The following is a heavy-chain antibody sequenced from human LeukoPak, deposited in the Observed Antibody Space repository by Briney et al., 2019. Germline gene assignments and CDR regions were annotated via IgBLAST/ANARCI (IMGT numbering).Heavy chain of an antibody. J-gene: IGHJ4*02. CDR1: GGSISSGGYS. CDR2: IYHSGST. CDR3: AGGFLFGELGGHFDY. Sequence: PSQTLSLTCAVSGGSISSGGYSWSWIRQPPGKGLEWIGYIYHSGSTYYNPSLKSRVTISVDRSKNQLSLKLSSVTAADTAVYYCAGGFLFGELGGHFDYWGQGTLVTVSS. D-gene: IGHD3-10*01. V-gene: IGHV4-30-2*01.